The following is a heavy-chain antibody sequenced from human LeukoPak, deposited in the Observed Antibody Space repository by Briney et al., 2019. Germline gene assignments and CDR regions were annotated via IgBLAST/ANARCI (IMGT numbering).Heavy chain of an antibody. CDR3: ARSYDFWSETDN. Sequence: GGSLRLSCVASGFTFSSYSMNWVRQAPGKGLEWVSYISSSTSTIYYADSVQARFTISRDHAKNSLSLQMNSLRDENTAVYSCARSYDFWSETDNWGQGNLVTVSS. V-gene: IGHV3-48*02. J-gene: IGHJ4*02. CDR2: ISSSTSTI. CDR1: GFTFSSYS. D-gene: IGHD3-3*01.